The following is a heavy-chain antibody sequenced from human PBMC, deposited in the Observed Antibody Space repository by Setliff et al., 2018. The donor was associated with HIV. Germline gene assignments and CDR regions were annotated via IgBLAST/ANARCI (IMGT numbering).Heavy chain of an antibody. CDR3: VKDVLKFWSGSGCLDF. CDR1: GFTFNSYG. J-gene: IGHJ4*02. Sequence: PVGSLRLSCAASGFTFNSYGIHWVRQAPGKGLEWVALIWYDASKKEYSDSVKGRFNILRDDSKKTAYLQMNSQSDEDTAVYYCVKDVLKFWSGSGCLDFWGPGTLVTVSS. V-gene: IGHV3-33*06. D-gene: IGHD3-3*01. CDR2: IWYDASKK.